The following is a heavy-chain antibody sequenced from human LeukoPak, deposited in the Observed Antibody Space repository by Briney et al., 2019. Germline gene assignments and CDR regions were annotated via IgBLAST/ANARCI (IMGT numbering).Heavy chain of an antibody. CDR2: INPNSGGT. J-gene: IGHJ4*02. Sequence: ASVKVSCKASGYTFTGYYMHWVRQAPGQGLEWMGWINPNSGGTNYAQKFQGRVTMTRDASISTAYMELSRLRSDDTAVYYCARGGITMVRGVRPFDYWGQGTLVTVSS. CDR3: ARGGITMVRGVRPFDY. CDR1: GYTFTGYY. V-gene: IGHV1-2*02. D-gene: IGHD3-10*01.